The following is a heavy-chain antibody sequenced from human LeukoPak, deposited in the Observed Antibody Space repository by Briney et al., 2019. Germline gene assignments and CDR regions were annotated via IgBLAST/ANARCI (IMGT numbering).Heavy chain of an antibody. CDR2: IHHSGGT. V-gene: IGHV4-34*01. J-gene: IGHJ4*02. CDR3: ARATASGSGRAYDH. Sequence: SETLSLTCAVYGESMIGHYWTWFRQPPGKRLEWIGEIHHSGGTNSNPSLKNRVTMSIDMSKNQFSLKLNSVTAADTAVYYCARATASGSGRAYDHWAQGNLVPVSS. D-gene: IGHD3-10*01. CDR1: GESMIGHY.